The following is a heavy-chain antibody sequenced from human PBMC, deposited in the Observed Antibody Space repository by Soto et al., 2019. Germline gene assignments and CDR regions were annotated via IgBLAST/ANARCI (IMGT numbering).Heavy chain of an antibody. CDR1: GGTFSSYA. D-gene: IGHD2-2*01. J-gene: IGHJ5*02. V-gene: IGHV1-69*01. CDR2: IIPIFGTA. CDR3: ARGCSSTSCYLPRVHWFDP. Sequence: QVQLVQSGAEVKKPGSSVKVSCKASGGTFSSYAISWVRQAPGQGLEWMGGIIPIFGTANYAQKFQGRVTITADESTSTAYMELSSLRSEDTAVYYCARGCSSTSCYLPRVHWFDPWGQGTLVTVSS.